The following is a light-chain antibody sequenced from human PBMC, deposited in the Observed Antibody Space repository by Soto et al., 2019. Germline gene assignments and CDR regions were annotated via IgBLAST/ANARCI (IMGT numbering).Light chain of an antibody. J-gene: IGKJ1*01. V-gene: IGKV3-15*01. Sequence: EIVMALSPATVSVARGERATLSCRASQNIYSNIAWYQQRPGQAPRLLIYRASTRATGVPARFSGSGSGTEFTLSIRSLQSEDFTVYSCLQYHNLWAFGQGTKVDIK. CDR2: RAS. CDR1: QNIYSN. CDR3: LQYHNLWA.